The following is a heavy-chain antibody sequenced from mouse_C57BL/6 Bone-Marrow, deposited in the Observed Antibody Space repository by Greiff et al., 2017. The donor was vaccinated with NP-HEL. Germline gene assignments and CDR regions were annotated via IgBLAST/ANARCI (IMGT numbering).Heavy chain of an antibody. Sequence: QVQLQQSGAELARPGASVKLSCTASGYTFTSYGISWVQQGTGQGLEWIGEICPRSGNTYYNEKFKGKATLTADKSYSTAYMELRSLRSEDSAVYVCARSYFTLYYYAMDYWGQGTSATVSA. D-gene: IGHD2-10*01. V-gene: IGHV1-81*01. CDR3: ARSYFTLYYYAMDY. CDR2: ICPRSGNT. J-gene: IGHJ4*01. CDR1: GYTFTSYG.